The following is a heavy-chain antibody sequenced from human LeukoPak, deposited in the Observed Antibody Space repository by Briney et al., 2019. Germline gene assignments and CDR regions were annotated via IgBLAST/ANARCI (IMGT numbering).Heavy chain of an antibody. CDR3: ARDHRVGATIDY. V-gene: IGHV3-66*02. CDR1: GFTFSSYW. D-gene: IGHD1-26*01. CDR2: IYSGGST. Sequence: GGSLRLSCAASGFTFSSYWMSWVRQAPGKGLEWVSVIYSGGSTYYADSVKGRFTISRDNSKNTLYLQMNSLRAEDTAVYYCARDHRVGATIDYWGQGTLVTVPS. J-gene: IGHJ4*02.